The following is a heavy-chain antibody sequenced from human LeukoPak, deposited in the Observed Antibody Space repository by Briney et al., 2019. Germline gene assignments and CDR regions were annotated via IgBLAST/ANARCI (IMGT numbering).Heavy chain of an antibody. J-gene: IGHJ4*02. CDR1: GYSISSGYY. Sequence: PSETLSLTCTVSGYSISSGYYWSWIRQPPGKGLEWIGEINHSGSTNYNPSLKSRVTISVDTSKNQFSLKLSSVTAADTAVYYCARGRSAARHRRGSRDFDYWGQGTLVTVSS. CDR2: INHSGST. CDR3: ARGRSAARHRRGSRDFDY. D-gene: IGHD6-13*01. V-gene: IGHV4-38-2*02.